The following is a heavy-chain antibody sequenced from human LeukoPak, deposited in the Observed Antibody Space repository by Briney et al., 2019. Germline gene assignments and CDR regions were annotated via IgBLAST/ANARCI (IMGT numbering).Heavy chain of an antibody. Sequence: GGSLRLSCAASGFTFSSYAMRWVRQAPGKGLEWVSAICGSGGSTYYADSVKGRFTISRDNSKNTLYLQMNSLRAEDTAVYYCAKDDPRVGATRNWFDPWGQGTLVTVSS. J-gene: IGHJ5*02. V-gene: IGHV3-23*01. CDR3: AKDDPRVGATRNWFDP. CDR1: GFTFSSYA. CDR2: ICGSGGST. D-gene: IGHD1-26*01.